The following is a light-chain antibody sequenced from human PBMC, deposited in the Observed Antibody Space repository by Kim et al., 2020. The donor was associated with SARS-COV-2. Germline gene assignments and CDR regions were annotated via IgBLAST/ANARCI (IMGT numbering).Light chain of an antibody. Sequence: APGEGATLSCRASQSVNGRVLAWYQQKPGQAPRLLIYVASTRATGIPDRFSGSGSGTDFTLTISRLEPEDFAMYYCQQYDSSVWTFGQGTKVDIK. CDR3: QQYDSSVWT. CDR2: VAS. V-gene: IGKV3-20*01. J-gene: IGKJ1*01. CDR1: QSVNGRV.